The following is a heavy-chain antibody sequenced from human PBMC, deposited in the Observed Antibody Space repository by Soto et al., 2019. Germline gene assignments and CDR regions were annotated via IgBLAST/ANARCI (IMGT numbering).Heavy chain of an antibody. J-gene: IGHJ4*02. CDR1: GFTFSNYA. Sequence: PGGSLRLSCVASGFTFSNYAMHWVRQAPGKGLGWVAVISSDGSEKYYLDSVRDRFTISRDNSKNTLYLQMNSLRPEDTAMYYCANSWTTLTTGFDFWGQGALVTVSS. CDR2: ISSDGSEK. D-gene: IGHD4-17*01. V-gene: IGHV3-30*18. CDR3: ANSWTTLTTGFDF.